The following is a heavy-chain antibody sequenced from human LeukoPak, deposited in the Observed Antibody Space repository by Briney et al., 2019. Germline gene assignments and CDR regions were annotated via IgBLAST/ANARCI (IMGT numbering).Heavy chain of an antibody. V-gene: IGHV3-21*01. Sequence: PGGSLRLSCTASGFTFSSYSMNWVRQAPGKGLEWVSSISSSSSYIYYADSVKGRFTISRDNAKNSLYLQMNSLRAEDTAVYYCAREPVLNWFDPWGQGTLVTVSS. CDR3: AREPVLNWFDP. CDR2: ISSSSSYI. J-gene: IGHJ5*02. D-gene: IGHD6-6*01. CDR1: GFTFSSYS.